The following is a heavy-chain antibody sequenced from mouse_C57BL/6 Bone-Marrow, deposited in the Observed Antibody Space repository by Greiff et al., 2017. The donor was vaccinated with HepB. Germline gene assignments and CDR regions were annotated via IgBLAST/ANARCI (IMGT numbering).Heavy chain of an antibody. CDR3: ARGGWLLLAWFAY. J-gene: IGHJ3*01. CDR1: GYTFTSYW. D-gene: IGHD2-3*01. Sequence: VQLQQPGAELVKPGASVKLSCKASGYTFTSYWMQWVKQRPGQGLEWIGEIDPSDSYTNYNQKFKGKATLTVDTSSSTAYMQLSSLTSEDSAVYYCARGGWLLLAWFAYWGQGTLVTVSA. V-gene: IGHV1-50*01. CDR2: IDPSDSYT.